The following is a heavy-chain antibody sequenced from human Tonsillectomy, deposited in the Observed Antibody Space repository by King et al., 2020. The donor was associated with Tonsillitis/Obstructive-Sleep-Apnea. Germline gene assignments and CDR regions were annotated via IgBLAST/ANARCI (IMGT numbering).Heavy chain of an antibody. Sequence: VQLVESGAEVKKPGASVKVSCKASGYTFTGYYMHWVRQAPGQGLEWMGWINPNSGGTNYAQKFKGRVTMTRDTSISTAYMELSRLRSDDTAVYYCAREYSAPVRGGDYYYYGIDVWGQGTTVTVSS. V-gene: IGHV1-2*02. J-gene: IGHJ6*02. D-gene: IGHD4-11*01. CDR3: AREYSAPVRGGDYYYYGIDV. CDR2: INPNSGGT. CDR1: GYTFTGYY.